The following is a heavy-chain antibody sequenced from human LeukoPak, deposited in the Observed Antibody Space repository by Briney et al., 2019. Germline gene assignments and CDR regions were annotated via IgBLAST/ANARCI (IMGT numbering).Heavy chain of an antibody. J-gene: IGHJ4*02. CDR1: GGSISSYY. D-gene: IGHD6-19*01. Sequence: SETLSLTCTVSGGSISSYYWSWIRQPPGKGLEWIGYIYYSGSTNYNPSLKSRVTISVDTSKNQFSLKLSSVTAADTAVYYCARTPPMWQWLGYWGQGTLVTVSS. CDR3: ARTPPMWQWLGY. V-gene: IGHV4-59*08. CDR2: IYYSGST.